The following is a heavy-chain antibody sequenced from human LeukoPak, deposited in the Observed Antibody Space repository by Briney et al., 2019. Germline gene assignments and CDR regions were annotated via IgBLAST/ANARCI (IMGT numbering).Heavy chain of an antibody. D-gene: IGHD4-17*01. CDR2: IWYDGSNK. CDR3: ARGHGEHHYYYDMDV. CDR1: GFTFSSYG. V-gene: IGHV3-33*08. Sequence: PGGSLRLSCAASGFTFSSYGMHWVRQAPGKGLEWVAVIWYDGSNKYYADSVKGRFTISRDNSKNTLYLQMNSLRAEDTAVYYCARGHGEHHYYYDMDVWGQGTTVTVSS. J-gene: IGHJ6*02.